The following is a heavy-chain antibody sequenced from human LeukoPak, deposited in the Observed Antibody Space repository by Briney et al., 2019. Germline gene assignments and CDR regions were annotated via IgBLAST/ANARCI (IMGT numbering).Heavy chain of an antibody. D-gene: IGHD2-21*02. CDR1: GGSISSGDYY. V-gene: IGHV4-30-4*01. CDR2: IYYSGIT. Sequence: SETLSLTCTVSGGSISSGDYYWSWIRQPPGKGLEWIGYIYYSGITYYNPSLKSRVTISVDTSKNQFSLKLSSVTAADTAVYYCARGVTAIWGGFDIWGQGTLVTVSS. CDR3: ARGVTAIWGGFDI. J-gene: IGHJ4*02.